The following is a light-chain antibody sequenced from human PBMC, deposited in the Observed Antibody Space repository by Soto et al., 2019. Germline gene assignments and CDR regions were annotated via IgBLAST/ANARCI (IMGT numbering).Light chain of an antibody. CDR1: QTINNN. CDR3: QQAYSFPIT. Sequence: VMTQAPATLSVSPGERVTLSCRASQTINNNVAWYQLKDGQVPRLLIYGASTRAADVPARFSGGGSGTEFTLTISSLQSEDFATYYCQQAYSFPITFGQGTRLEIK. V-gene: IGKV3-15*01. J-gene: IGKJ5*01. CDR2: GAS.